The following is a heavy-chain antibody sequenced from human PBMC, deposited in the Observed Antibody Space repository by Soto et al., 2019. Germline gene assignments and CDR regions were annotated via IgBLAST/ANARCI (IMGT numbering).Heavy chain of an antibody. Sequence: GGSLRLSCAASGFTVSSNYMSWVRQAPGKGLEWVSVIYSGGSTYYADSVKGRFTISRDNSKNKRNLQMNSLRAEDTAVYYCAREGGGPNRPRYFDYWGQGTLVTVSS. CDR2: IYSGGST. V-gene: IGHV3-53*01. CDR3: AREGGGPNRPRYFDY. D-gene: IGHD3-16*01. CDR1: GFTVSSNY. J-gene: IGHJ4*02.